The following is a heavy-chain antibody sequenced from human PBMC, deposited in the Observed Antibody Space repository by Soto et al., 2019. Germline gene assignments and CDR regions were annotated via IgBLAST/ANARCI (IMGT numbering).Heavy chain of an antibody. CDR2: INAGNGNT. D-gene: IGHD6-13*01. J-gene: IGHJ3*02. CDR3: ARERSSWFLDAFDI. CDR1: GYTFTSYA. V-gene: IGHV1-3*01. Sequence: QVQLVQSGAEVKKPGASVKVSCKASGYTFTSYAMHWVRQAPGQRLEWMGWINAGNGNTKYSQKFQGRVTITRETSASTAYMELSSLRSEDTAVYYCARERSSWFLDAFDIWGQGTMVTVSS.